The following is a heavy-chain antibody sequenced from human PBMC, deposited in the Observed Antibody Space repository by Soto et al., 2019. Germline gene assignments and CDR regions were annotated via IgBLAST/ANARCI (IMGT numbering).Heavy chain of an antibody. V-gene: IGHV1-18*01. D-gene: IGHD2-2*01. CDR2: ISPYSGYT. CDR3: AREASVLIPAAQPSRFDS. Sequence: VRQAPGQGLEWVGWISPYSGYTHSAQKFHGRLTLTTDTAASTAYMELRILRSADTALYYCAREASVLIPAAQPSRFDSWGQGTLVTVSS. J-gene: IGHJ4*02.